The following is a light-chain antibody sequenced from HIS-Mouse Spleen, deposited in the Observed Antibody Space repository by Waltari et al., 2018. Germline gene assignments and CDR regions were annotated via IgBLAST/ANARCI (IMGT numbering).Light chain of an antibody. Sequence: DIQLTQSPSTLSASVGARVIITCRASPSISSWLAWYQQKPGKAPKLLIYKASSLESGVPSRFSGSGSGTEFTLTISSLQPDDFATYYCQQYNSYSRTFGQGTKVEIK. CDR2: KAS. J-gene: IGKJ1*01. CDR1: PSISSW. CDR3: QQYNSYSRT. V-gene: IGKV1-5*03.